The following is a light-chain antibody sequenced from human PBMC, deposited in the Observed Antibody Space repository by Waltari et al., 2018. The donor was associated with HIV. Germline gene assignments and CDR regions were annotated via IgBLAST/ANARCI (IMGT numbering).Light chain of an antibody. Sequence: QSALTQPRSVSGSPGQSVTLSCTGTSSDVGGYNYVSWYQQHPGKAPKVIIYDVNERPSGVPDRFSGSKSAITASLTISGLQAEDEADYYCCSYAGSYTFVIFGGGTKLTVL. CDR2: DVN. V-gene: IGLV2-11*01. CDR1: SSDVGGYNY. J-gene: IGLJ2*01. CDR3: CSYAGSYTFVI.